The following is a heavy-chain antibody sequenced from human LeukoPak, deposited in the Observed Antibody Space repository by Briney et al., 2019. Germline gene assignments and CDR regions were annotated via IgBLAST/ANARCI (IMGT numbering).Heavy chain of an antibody. Sequence: WETLSLTCTVSGGSISSYYWSWIRQPPGKGLEWIGYIYYSGSTNYNPSLKSRVTISVDTSKNQFSLKLSSVTAADTAVYYCARGGATSYYYGMDVWGQGTTVTVSS. CDR3: ARGGATSYYYGMDV. D-gene: IGHD1-26*01. J-gene: IGHJ6*02. V-gene: IGHV4-59*01. CDR1: GGSISSYY. CDR2: IYYSGST.